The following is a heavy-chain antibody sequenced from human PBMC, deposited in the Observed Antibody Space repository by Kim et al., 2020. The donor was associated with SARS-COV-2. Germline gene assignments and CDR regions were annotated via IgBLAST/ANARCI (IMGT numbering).Heavy chain of an antibody. CDR3: ARGRAYPRDSGGSFWFDP. V-gene: IGHV4-34*01. Sequence: KSRVTISVDTSKTQFSLKLSSVTAADTAVYYCARGRAYPRDSGGSFWFDPWGQGTLVTVSS. J-gene: IGHJ5*02. D-gene: IGHD2-15*01.